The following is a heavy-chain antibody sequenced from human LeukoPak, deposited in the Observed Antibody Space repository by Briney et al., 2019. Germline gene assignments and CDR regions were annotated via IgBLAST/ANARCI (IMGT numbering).Heavy chain of an antibody. CDR1: GFIFSTYA. CDR2: ITYDGSNK. J-gene: IGHJ4*02. CDR3: ARRYFDY. Sequence: GRSLRLSCAASGFIFSTYAMHWVRQAPGKGLEWVAIITYDGSNKYYVDSVKGRFTISRDNSKNTLYLQMNSLRAEDTAVYYCARRYFDYWGQGTLVTVSS. V-gene: IGHV3-30-3*01.